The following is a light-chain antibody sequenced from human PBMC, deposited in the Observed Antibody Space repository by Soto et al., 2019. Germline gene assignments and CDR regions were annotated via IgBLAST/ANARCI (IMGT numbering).Light chain of an antibody. CDR2: DNH. CDR3: GTWDSGEIWDATLSGGHAV. J-gene: IGLJ7*01. Sequence: QSVLTQPPSVSAAPGQKVTISCSGSSSNIGINYVSWYQQFPGTAPKLLIYDNHKRPSGIPDRFSGSKSGTSATLAITGLQTGDEADYYCGTWDSGEIWDATLSGGHAVFGGGTQLTVL. CDR1: SSNIGINY. V-gene: IGLV1-51*01.